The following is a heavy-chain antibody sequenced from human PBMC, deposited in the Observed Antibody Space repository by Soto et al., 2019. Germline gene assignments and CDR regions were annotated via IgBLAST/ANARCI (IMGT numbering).Heavy chain of an antibody. V-gene: IGHV1-69*06. J-gene: IGHJ6*02. CDR2: IGPRFGSP. CDR3: ARDRIQLRLGKYSFNAMDV. Sequence: QVQLVQSGAEMRKPGSSLRVSCKASGGTFSDFAFSWVRQAPGQGLEWMGGIGPRFGSPNYAQKFGGRVTITADTSTSTVYMELCSLRFDDTAVYFCARDRIQLRLGKYSFNAMDVWGQGTTITVSS. D-gene: IGHD5-18*01. CDR1: GGTFSDFA.